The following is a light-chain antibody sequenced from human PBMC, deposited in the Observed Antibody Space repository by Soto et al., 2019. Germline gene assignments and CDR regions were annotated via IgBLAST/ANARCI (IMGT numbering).Light chain of an antibody. CDR1: QSVLYSSNNKNY. Sequence: DIVMTQSPDSLAVSLGERPTINCKSSQSVLYSSNNKNYLAWYQQKPGQPPKLLIFWASTRDSGVPDRFSGSGSGTDFTLTIRSLQAEDVAVYYCQQYYSNPRTFGQGTKVEIK. V-gene: IGKV4-1*01. CDR3: QQYYSNPRT. CDR2: WAS. J-gene: IGKJ1*01.